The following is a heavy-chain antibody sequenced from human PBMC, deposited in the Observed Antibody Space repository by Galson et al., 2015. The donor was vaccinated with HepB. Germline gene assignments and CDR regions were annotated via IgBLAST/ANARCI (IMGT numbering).Heavy chain of an antibody. V-gene: IGHV3-11*06. CDR3: ARADGSAPAGHIGY. D-gene: IGHD5-24*01. J-gene: IGHJ4*02. CDR1: GLTFSDTY. Sequence: SLRLSCAASGLTFSDTYLSWIRQPPGQGLELLSYINPTSTYTNSADSVKSRFTISRDNAQSSLYLQMHSLRAEDTAVYYCARADGSAPAGHIGYWGQGTRVTVSS. CDR2: INPTSTYT.